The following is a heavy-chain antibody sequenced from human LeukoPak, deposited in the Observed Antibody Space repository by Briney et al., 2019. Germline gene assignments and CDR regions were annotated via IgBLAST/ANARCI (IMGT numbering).Heavy chain of an antibody. J-gene: IGHJ4*02. V-gene: IGHV5-51*01. CDR1: GYSFSTYW. D-gene: IGHD6-13*01. CDR3: ARGKAAAGLTFDY. Sequence: GESLKISCQGSGYSFSTYWITWVRQMPGKGLEWMGIIYPGDSDTRYSPSFQGQVTISADKSISTAYLQWSSLKASDTAMYYCARGKAAAGLTFDYWGQGTLVTVSS. CDR2: IYPGDSDT.